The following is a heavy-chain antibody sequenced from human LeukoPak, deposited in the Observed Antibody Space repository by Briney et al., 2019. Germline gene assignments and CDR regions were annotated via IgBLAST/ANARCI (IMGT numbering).Heavy chain of an antibody. CDR3: ARIDPSYGPDRDWFDP. D-gene: IGHD5-18*01. V-gene: IGHV2-26*01. CDR1: GFSLSNARMG. CDR2: IFSNDEK. Sequence: ESGPVLVKPTETLTLTCTVSGFSLSNARMGVSWIRQPPGKALEWLAHIFSNDEKSYSTSLNSRLTISKDTSKSQVVLTMTNMDPVDTATYYCARIDPSYGPDRDWFDPWGQGTLVTVSS. J-gene: IGHJ5*02.